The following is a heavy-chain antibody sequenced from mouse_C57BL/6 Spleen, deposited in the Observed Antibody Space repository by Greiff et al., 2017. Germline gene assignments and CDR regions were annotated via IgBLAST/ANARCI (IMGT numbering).Heavy chain of an antibody. CDR3: ARGNWDGFAY. CDR2: IYPGSGST. D-gene: IGHD4-1*01. V-gene: IGHV1-55*01. Sequence: VQLQQPGAELVKPGASVKMSCKASGYTFTSYWITWVKQRPGQGLEWIGDIYPGSGSTNYNEKFKSKATLTVATSSSTAYMQLSSLTSEDSAVYYCARGNWDGFAYWGQGTLVTVSA. CDR1: GYTFTSYW. J-gene: IGHJ3*01.